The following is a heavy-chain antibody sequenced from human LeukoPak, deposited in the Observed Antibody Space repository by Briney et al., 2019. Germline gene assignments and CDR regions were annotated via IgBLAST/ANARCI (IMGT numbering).Heavy chain of an antibody. Sequence: SETLSLTCTVSGGSISGYYWTWIRQLPGKGLEWIGYIYNSGITNYNPSLKSRVTVSVDTSKNQFSLRLTSVTAADTAVYYCARVWDVDTAMVYWYFDLWGRGTLVTVSS. CDR1: GGSISGYY. CDR3: ARVWDVDTAMVYWYFDL. V-gene: IGHV4-59*08. CDR2: IYNSGIT. D-gene: IGHD5-18*01. J-gene: IGHJ2*01.